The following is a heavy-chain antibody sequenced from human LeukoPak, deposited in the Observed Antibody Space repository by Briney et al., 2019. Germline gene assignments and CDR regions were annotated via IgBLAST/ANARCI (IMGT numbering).Heavy chain of an antibody. Sequence: SETLSLTCAVYGGSFSGYYWCWIRQPPGKGLEWIGEINHSGSTNYNPSLKSRVTISVDTSKNQFSLKLSSVTAADTAVYYCARGKRITMIVVVTPFDYWGQGTLVTVSS. CDR2: INHSGST. V-gene: IGHV4-34*01. D-gene: IGHD3-22*01. CDR1: GGSFSGYY. CDR3: ARGKRITMIVVVTPFDY. J-gene: IGHJ4*02.